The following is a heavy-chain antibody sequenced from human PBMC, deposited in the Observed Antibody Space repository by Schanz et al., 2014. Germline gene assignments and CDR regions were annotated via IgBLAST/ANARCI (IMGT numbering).Heavy chain of an antibody. Sequence: QVQLVQSGAEVKKPGASVKVSCKASGYTFISYGIKWVRQAPGQGLEWMGWISAYNGHTDYAQKLQGRVTLTTDTTTSTAYVELRNLRSDDTAVYYCARAKRFGDMDVWGQGTTVTVSS. CDR3: ARAKRFGDMDV. J-gene: IGHJ6*02. V-gene: IGHV1-18*01. CDR1: GYTFISYG. CDR2: ISAYNGHT. D-gene: IGHD3-10*01.